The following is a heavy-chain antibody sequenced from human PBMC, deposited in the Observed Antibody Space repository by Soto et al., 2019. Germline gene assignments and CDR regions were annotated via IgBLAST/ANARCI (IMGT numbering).Heavy chain of an antibody. Sequence: EVQLVESGGGLVQPGGSLRLSCAASGFTFRNYWMSWVRQAPGKGLEWVANIKQDGTEKNYVDSVRGRFTISRDNAKNSLDLQMTSLTAEDTAVYYCASVAIWGQGTLVTVSS. V-gene: IGHV3-7*01. CDR1: GFTFRNYW. CDR2: IKQDGTEK. CDR3: ASVAI. D-gene: IGHD5-12*01. J-gene: IGHJ4*02.